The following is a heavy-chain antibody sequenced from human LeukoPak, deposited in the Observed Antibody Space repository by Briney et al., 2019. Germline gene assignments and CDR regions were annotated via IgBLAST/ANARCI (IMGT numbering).Heavy chain of an antibody. V-gene: IGHV4-31*03. Sequence: PSETLSLTCTVSGGSISSGGYYWSWIRQHPGKGLEWIGYIYYSGSTYYNPSLKSRVTISVDTSKNQFSLKLSSVTAADTAVYYCASLRGYSGYESIPFDYWGQGTLVTVSS. CDR3: ASLRGYSGYESIPFDY. CDR1: GGSISSGGYY. D-gene: IGHD5-12*01. J-gene: IGHJ4*02. CDR2: IYYSGST.